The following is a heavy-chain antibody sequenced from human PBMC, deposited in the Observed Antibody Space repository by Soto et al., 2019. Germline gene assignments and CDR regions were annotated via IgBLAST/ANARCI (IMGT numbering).Heavy chain of an antibody. Sequence: QVQLVESGGGVVQPGRSLRLSCAASGFTFSSYGMHWVRQAPGKGLEWVAVIWYDGSNKYYADSVKGRFTISRDNSKNTLYLQMNSLRAEDTAVYYCARTAVAAPHYWYFDLWGRGTLVTVCS. J-gene: IGHJ2*01. V-gene: IGHV3-33*01. CDR2: IWYDGSNK. D-gene: IGHD6-19*01. CDR3: ARTAVAAPHYWYFDL. CDR1: GFTFSSYG.